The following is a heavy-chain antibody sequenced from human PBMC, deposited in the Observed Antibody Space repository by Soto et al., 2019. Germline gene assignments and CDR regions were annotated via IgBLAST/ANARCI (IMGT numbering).Heavy chain of an antibody. V-gene: IGHV3-21*01. Sequence: GSLRLSCAASGFTFSSYSMNWVRQAPGKGLEWVSSISSSSSYIYYADSVKGRFTISRDNAKNSLYLQMNSLRAEDTDVYYCARDLGIAAATLDYWGQGTLVTVSS. J-gene: IGHJ4*02. D-gene: IGHD6-13*01. CDR1: GFTFSSYS. CDR3: ARDLGIAAATLDY. CDR2: ISSSSSYI.